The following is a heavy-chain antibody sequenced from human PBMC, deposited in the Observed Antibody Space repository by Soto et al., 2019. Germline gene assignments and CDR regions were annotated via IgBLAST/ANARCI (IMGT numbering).Heavy chain of an antibody. V-gene: IGHV3-30*18. CDR3: AKDWGIAVAAH. CDR1: GFTFSSTG. CDR2: ISHDGGNK. J-gene: IGHJ4*02. Sequence: QVQLVESGGGVVQPGGALRLSCAASGFTFSSTGMHWVRQAPGKGLEWVAVISHDGGNKYYGDSVKGRFTISRDNSKNTLYLQMNSLRADDTAVYYGAKDWGIAVAAHWGQGTLVTVSS. D-gene: IGHD6-19*01.